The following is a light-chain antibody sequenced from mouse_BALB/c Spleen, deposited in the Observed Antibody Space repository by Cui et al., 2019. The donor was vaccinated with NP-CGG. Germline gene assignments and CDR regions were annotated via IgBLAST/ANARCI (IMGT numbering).Light chain of an antibody. J-gene: IGLJ1*01. CDR3: ALWYSNHWV. CDR1: TGAVTTNNY. CDR2: GTN. V-gene: IGLV1*01. Sequence: PVLPQESPLTTSPGETVTLTCRSSTGAVTTNNYANWVQEKPDHLFTGLIGGTNNRAPGVPARFSGSLIGDRAALTITGAQTEDEAIYFCALWYSNHWVFGGGTKLTVL.